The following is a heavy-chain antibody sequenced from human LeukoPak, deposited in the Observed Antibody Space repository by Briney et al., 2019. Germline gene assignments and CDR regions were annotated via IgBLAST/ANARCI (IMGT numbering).Heavy chain of an antibody. V-gene: IGHV3-23*01. CDR1: GFTFSSYA. CDR2: ISGSGGST. J-gene: IGHJ4*02. Sequence: PGGSLRLSCAASGFTFSSYAMTWVRQAPGKGLEWVSVISGSGGSTFYADSVKGRFTISRDDSMNTLYLQMNSLRVEDTAVYYCGRQTSSSCYSGISSWGQGALVSVSS. D-gene: IGHD3-22*01. CDR3: GRQTSSSCYSGISS.